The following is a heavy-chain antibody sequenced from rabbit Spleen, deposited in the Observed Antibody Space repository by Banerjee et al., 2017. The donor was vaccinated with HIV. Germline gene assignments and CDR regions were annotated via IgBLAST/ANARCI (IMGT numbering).Heavy chain of an antibody. V-gene: IGHV1S7*01. Sequence: HLVESGGGLVQPGGSLKLSCKASGFDFSGYYMSWVRQAPGKGLEWIGYIDPVFGSTYYANWVNGRFTISSHNAQNTLYLQLSSLTAADTATYFCAILAGYSDFGLWGPGTLVTVS. CDR3: AILAGYSDFGL. D-gene: IGHD7-1*01. CDR2: IDPVFGST. J-gene: IGHJ4*01. CDR1: GFDFSGYY.